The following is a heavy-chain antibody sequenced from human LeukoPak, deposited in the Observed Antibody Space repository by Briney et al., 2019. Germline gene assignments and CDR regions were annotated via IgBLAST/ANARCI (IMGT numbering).Heavy chain of an antibody. CDR2: INPNSGGT. V-gene: IGHV1-2*02. Sequence: ASVKVSCKASGYTFTGYYMHWVRQAPGQGLEWMGWINPNSGGTNYAQKFQGRVTMTRDTSISTAYMELSRLRSDDTAVYYCARGVGMVRGVIRVYYYYYYMDVWGKGTTVTVSS. CDR1: GYTFTGYY. J-gene: IGHJ6*03. CDR3: ARGVGMVRGVIRVYYYYYYMDV. D-gene: IGHD3-10*01.